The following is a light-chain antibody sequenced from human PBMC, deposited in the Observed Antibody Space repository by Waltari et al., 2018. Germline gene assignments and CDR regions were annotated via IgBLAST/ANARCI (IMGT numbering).Light chain of an antibody. CDR3: MQSLQNSVT. CDR1: QSLQHRNGYNY. CDR2: FAS. J-gene: IGKJ5*01. Sequence: DILMTQSPVSLSVTPGELASIPCTSIQSLQHRNGYNYLDWYLQKPGLSPQLLIYFASYRASGVPDRFSGSGSVTDFTLRISRVEAEDVGVYYCMQSLQNSVTFGQGTRLEIK. V-gene: IGKV2-28*01.